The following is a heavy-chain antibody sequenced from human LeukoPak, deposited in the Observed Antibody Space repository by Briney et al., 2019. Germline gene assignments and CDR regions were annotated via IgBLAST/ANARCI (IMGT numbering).Heavy chain of an antibody. CDR2: IKQDGSEK. V-gene: IGHV3-7*03. J-gene: IGHJ4*02. D-gene: IGHD1-26*01. CDR1: GFTFSSYW. Sequence: PGGSLRLSCAASGFTFSSYWMSWVRQAPGKGLEWVANIKQDGSEKYYVDSVKGRFTISRDNAKNSLYLQMNSLRAEDTAVYYCAKDRIGGSFTIGPFDYWGQGTLVTVSS. CDR3: AKDRIGGSFTIGPFDY.